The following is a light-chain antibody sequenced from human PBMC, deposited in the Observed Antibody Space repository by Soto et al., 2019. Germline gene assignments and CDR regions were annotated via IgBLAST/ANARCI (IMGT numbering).Light chain of an antibody. V-gene: IGLV2-23*02. CDR1: SSDVGSYNL. J-gene: IGLJ1*01. CDR2: EVS. CDR3: CSYAGSSPYV. Sequence: QCVLTQPASVSGSPGQSITISCTGTSSDVGSYNLVSWYQQHPGKAPKLMIYEVSKRPSGVSNRFSGSKSGNTASLTISGLQAEDEAAYYCCSYAGSSPYVFGTGTKVTVL.